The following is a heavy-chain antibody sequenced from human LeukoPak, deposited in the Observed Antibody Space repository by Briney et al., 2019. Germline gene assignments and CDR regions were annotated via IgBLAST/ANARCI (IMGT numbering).Heavy chain of an antibody. J-gene: IGHJ4*02. Sequence: ASVKVSCKASGYTFTSYGISWVRQAPGQGLEWIGIINPSGGSTSYAQKFQGRVTMTRDTSTSTVYMELSSLRSEDTAVYYCARDRRGRWLVPFYWGQGTLVTVSS. CDR3: ARDRRGRWLVPFY. V-gene: IGHV1-46*01. CDR1: GYTFTSYG. D-gene: IGHD6-19*01. CDR2: INPSGGST.